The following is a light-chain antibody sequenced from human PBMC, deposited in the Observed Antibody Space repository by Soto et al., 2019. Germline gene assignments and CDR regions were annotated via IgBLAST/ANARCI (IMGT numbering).Light chain of an antibody. CDR2: GAS. CDR1: QSVSSNY. Sequence: EIVLTQSPGTLSLSPGERATLSCRASQSVSSNYLAWYQQKPDQAPRLLIYGASSRATGIPDRFTGSGSGTDFTLTISRLEPEDFAVYYCQQYGSSRPWTFGQGTKVEIK. J-gene: IGKJ1*01. V-gene: IGKV3-20*01. CDR3: QQYGSSRPWT.